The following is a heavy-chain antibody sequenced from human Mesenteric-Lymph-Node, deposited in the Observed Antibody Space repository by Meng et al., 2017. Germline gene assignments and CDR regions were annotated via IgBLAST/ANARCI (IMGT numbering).Heavy chain of an antibody. D-gene: IGHD3-10*01. V-gene: IGHV3-30*01. CDR1: GFTFSSYA. Sequence: QVQLGESGGGVVQPGRSLRLSCAASGFTFSSYAMHWVRQAPGKGLEWVAVISYDGSNKYYADSVKGRFTISRDNSKNTLYLQMNSLRAEDTAVYYCAQPRGMVDIDYWGQGTLVTVSS. CDR3: AQPRGMVDIDY. CDR2: ISYDGSNK. J-gene: IGHJ4*02.